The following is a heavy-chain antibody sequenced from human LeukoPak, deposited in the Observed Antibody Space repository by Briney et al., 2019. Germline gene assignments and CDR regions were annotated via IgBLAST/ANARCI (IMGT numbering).Heavy chain of an antibody. D-gene: IGHD6-6*01. Sequence: SVKVSCKASGGTFSSYGISWVRQAPGQGLEWMGRIISIVGIANYAQKFQGRVTITADKSTSTAYMELSSLRSEDTAVYYCARLSSIAARGDYWGQGTLVTVSS. CDR1: GGTFSSYG. J-gene: IGHJ4*02. V-gene: IGHV1-69*04. CDR3: ARLSSIAARGDY. CDR2: IISIVGIA.